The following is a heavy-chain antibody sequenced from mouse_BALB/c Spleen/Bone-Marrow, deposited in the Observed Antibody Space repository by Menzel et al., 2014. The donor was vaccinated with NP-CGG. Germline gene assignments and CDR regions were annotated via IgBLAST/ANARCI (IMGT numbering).Heavy chain of an antibody. Sequence: EVKVEESGAELVKPGASVKLSCTASGFNIKDTYMHWVKQRPEQGLEWIGRIDPANGNTKYDPKFQGKATITADTSSNTAYLQLSSLTSEDTAVYYCASYYFGSSLFACWGQGTLVTVSA. D-gene: IGHD1-1*01. CDR2: IDPANGNT. V-gene: IGHV14-3*02. CDR1: GFNIKDTY. CDR3: ASYYFGSSLFAC. J-gene: IGHJ3*01.